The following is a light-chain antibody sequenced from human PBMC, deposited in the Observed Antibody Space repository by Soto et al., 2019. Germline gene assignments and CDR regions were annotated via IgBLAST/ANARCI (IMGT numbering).Light chain of an antibody. CDR1: QAFGNL. CDR2: WIS. J-gene: IGKJ4*01. CDR3: PPGGTFPLT. Sequence: DIQMTQSPSSVSASVGDRVIITCRASQAFGNLLAWYQQKRGKAPKLLIYWISTLQGGVPSRFSGNECWADFHLTIRSVQAEDSATYYFPPGGTFPLTFGGGTDGEI. V-gene: IGKV1-12*01.